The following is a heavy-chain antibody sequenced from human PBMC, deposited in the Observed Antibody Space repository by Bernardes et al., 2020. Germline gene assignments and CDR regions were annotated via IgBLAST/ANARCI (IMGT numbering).Heavy chain of an antibody. D-gene: IGHD6-13*01. CDR2: MNPNSGNT. J-gene: IGHJ6*04. Sequence: ASVKVSCKASGYTFTSYDINWVRQATGQGLEWMGWMNPNSGNTGYAQKFQGRVTMTRNTSISTAYMELSSLRSEDTAVYYCARGGSSWHKYYYYGMDVWGKGTTVTVSS. CDR3: ARGGSSWHKYYYYGMDV. CDR1: GYTFTSYD. V-gene: IGHV1-8*01.